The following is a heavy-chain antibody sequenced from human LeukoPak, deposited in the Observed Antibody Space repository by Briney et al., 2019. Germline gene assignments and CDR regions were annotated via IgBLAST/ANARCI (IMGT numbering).Heavy chain of an antibody. Sequence: GGSLRLSCVASGFTFSSYGMHWVRQAPGKGLGGVAIIWYDGNNKYYADSVKGRFTISRDNSKNTLYLQMNSLRAEDTAVYYCARGRGSGWYYFDYWGQGTLVTVSS. CDR2: IWYDGNNK. D-gene: IGHD6-19*01. CDR1: GFTFSSYG. J-gene: IGHJ4*02. V-gene: IGHV3-30*02. CDR3: ARGRGSGWYYFDY.